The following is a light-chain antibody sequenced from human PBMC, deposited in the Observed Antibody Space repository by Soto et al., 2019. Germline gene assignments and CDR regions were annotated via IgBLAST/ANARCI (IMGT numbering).Light chain of an antibody. CDR1: SSDVGGYNH. V-gene: IGLV2-14*01. Sequence: QSALTQPASVSGSPGQSITISCTGTSSDVGGYNHVSWYQQHPGKAPKVMIYEVSNRPSGVSNRFSGSKSGNTASLTISGLQAEDEADYYCSSYTSSTTQYVFGTATKVTVL. J-gene: IGLJ1*01. CDR3: SSYTSSTTQYV. CDR2: EVS.